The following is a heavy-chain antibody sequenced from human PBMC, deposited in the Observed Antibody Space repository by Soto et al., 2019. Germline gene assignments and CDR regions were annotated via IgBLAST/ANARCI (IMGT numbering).Heavy chain of an antibody. V-gene: IGHV4-31*03. CDR2: IFYSGST. D-gene: IGHD2-2*01. CDR3: ATCYGGSTTCDPWYFNL. J-gene: IGHJ2*01. Sequence: QVQLQESGPGLVKPSQTLSLTCNVSGGSISSGAYYWSWIRQHPGKGLEWIGYIFYSGSTYHNPSLKGRITMSLDTSQNQFSLKLTSVTAADTAVYYCATCYGGSTTCDPWYFNLWGRGTLVTVSS. CDR1: GGSISSGAYY.